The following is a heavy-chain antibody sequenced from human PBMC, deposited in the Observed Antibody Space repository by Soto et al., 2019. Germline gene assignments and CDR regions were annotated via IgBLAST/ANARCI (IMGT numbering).Heavy chain of an antibody. D-gene: IGHD6-6*01. CDR1: GFTFSSYA. Sequence: QVQLVESGGGVVQPGKSLRLSCAASGFTFSSYAMHWARQAPGKGLEWVTVISIRGGDEYYAESVRGRFTISRDHSKNKLYAQMDSLRVENTAVYFCAGGKIVARPHLDYWGKGTLVTVSS. CDR2: ISIRGGDE. J-gene: IGHJ4*02. V-gene: IGHV3-30*03. CDR3: AGGKIVARPHLDY.